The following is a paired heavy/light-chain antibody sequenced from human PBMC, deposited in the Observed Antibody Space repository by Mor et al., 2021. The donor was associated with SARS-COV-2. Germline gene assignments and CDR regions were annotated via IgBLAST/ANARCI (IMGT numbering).Heavy chain of an antibody. CDR3: AKVSPPSSIAAAGPYGMDV. V-gene: IGHV3-23*01. CDR2: ISGSGGST. CDR1: GFTFSSYA. D-gene: IGHD6-13*01. Sequence: EVQLLESGGGLVQPGGSLRLSCAASGFTFSSYAMSWVRQAPGKGLEWVSAISGSGGSTYYADSVKGRFTISRDNSKNTLYLQMNSLRAEDTAVYYCAKVSPPSSIAAAGPYGMDVWGQGTTVTVSS. J-gene: IGHJ6*02.
Light chain of an antibody. CDR1: QSVSSSY. J-gene: IGKJ3*01. CDR2: GAS. CDR3: QQYGIFT. V-gene: IGKV3-20*01. Sequence: EIVLTQSPGTLSLSPGERATLSCRASQSVSSSYLAWYQQKPGQAPRLLIYGASSRATGIPDRFSGSGSGTDFTLTISRLEPEDFAVYYCQQYGIFTFGPGTKVDIK.